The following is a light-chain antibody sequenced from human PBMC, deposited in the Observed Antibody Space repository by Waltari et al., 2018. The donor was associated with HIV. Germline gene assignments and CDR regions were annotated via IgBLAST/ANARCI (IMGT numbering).Light chain of an antibody. J-gene: IGKJ3*01. Sequence: SVSCTASQSLLRNDGNNYLDWYVQKAGQSPQLLIYLASRRTSGVPARFSGTGSGTNFTLKIGRVEAEDVGTYYCLQSLHTPRFSFGPGTKVDI. CDR3: LQSLHTPRFS. CDR1: QSLLRNDGNNY. V-gene: IGKV2-28*01. CDR2: LAS.